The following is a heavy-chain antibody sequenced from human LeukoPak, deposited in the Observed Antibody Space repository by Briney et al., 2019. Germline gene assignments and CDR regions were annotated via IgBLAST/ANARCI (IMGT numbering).Heavy chain of an antibody. CDR1: GFTFSNFG. Sequence: PGGSLRLSCAASGFTFSNFGMHWVRQAPGKGLEWVAVIWYDGSNKYYADSVRGRFTISRDNSKNTLYLQMNSLRAEDTAVYYCARRYCSGGSCYSFRGDWFDPWGQGTLVTVSS. V-gene: IGHV3-33*01. CDR2: IWYDGSNK. J-gene: IGHJ5*02. D-gene: IGHD2-15*01. CDR3: ARRYCSGGSCYSFRGDWFDP.